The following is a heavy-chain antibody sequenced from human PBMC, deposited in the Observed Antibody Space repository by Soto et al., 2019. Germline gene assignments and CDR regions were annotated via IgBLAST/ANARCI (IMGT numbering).Heavy chain of an antibody. CDR3: ASGSAYCGGDCYPIDY. J-gene: IGHJ4*02. CDR1: GGTFSSYA. CDR2: IIPIFGTA. D-gene: IGHD2-21*02. Sequence: ASVKVSCKASGGTFSSYAISWVRQAPGQGLEWMGGIIPIFGTANYAQKFQGRVTITADESTSTAYMELSSLRSEDTAVYYCASGSAYCGGDCYPIDYWGQGTLVTVSS. V-gene: IGHV1-69*13.